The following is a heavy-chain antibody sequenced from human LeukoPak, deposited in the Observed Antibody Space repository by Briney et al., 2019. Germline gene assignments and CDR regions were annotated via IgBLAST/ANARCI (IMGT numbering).Heavy chain of an antibody. CDR2: ISDSGGST. V-gene: IGHV3-23*01. Sequence: GGSLRLSCAASGFTFSSYAMSWVHQAPGKGLEWVSAISDSGGSTYYADSVKGRFTISRDNSKNTLYLQVNSLRADDTAVYYCAKDSGFWYFDLWGRGTLVTVSS. CDR3: AKDSGFWYFDL. J-gene: IGHJ2*01. CDR1: GFTFSSYA.